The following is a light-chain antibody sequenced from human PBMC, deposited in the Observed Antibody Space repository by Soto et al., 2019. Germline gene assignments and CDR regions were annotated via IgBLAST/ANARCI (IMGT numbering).Light chain of an antibody. V-gene: IGKV3-15*01. CDR2: GAY. CDR3: QQYNIWPPIT. J-gene: IGKJ5*01. CDR1: QSVSSSY. Sequence: EIVLTQSPGTLSLSPGERATVSGRAIQSVSSSYLAWYQQKPGQAPRLLIYGAYTRAAGVPARFSGSGSGTEFTLTITSLQSEDIALYYCQQYNIWPPITFGQGTRLEIK.